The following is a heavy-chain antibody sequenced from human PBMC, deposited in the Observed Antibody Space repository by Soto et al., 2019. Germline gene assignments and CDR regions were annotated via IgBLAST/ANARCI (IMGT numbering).Heavy chain of an antibody. CDR1: GFTFSSYA. CDR3: AKALGCSISATCSYFAY. J-gene: IGHJ4*02. D-gene: IGHD2-2*01. V-gene: IGHV3-23*01. Sequence: EVQLLESGGGLVQPGGSLRLSCEASGFTFSSYAMSWVRQAPGKGLEWVSGSGRSGGDTYYADSVMGRFSIARDNSKDTLCLQINSLRAEDTAIYFGAKALGCSISATCSYFAYWGQGTLVTVSS. CDR2: SGRSGGDT.